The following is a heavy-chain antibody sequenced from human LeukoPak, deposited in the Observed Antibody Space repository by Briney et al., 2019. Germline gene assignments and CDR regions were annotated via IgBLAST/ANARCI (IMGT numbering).Heavy chain of an antibody. CDR2: AADSGST. Sequence: PSETLSLTCTVSGDSMSDYFWTWIRQPPGKGLEWIGYAADSGSTNYNPSLKSRVTISVDTSKNQFSLKLSSVTAADTAVYYCASFIYYGSGSYYKEAFDIWGQGTMVTVSS. CDR1: GDSMSDYF. V-gene: IGHV4-59*08. D-gene: IGHD3-10*01. J-gene: IGHJ3*02. CDR3: ASFIYYGSGSYYKEAFDI.